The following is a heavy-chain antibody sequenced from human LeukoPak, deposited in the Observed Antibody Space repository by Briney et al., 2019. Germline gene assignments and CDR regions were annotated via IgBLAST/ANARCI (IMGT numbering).Heavy chain of an antibody. CDR1: GGSISSYY. CDR3: ARAGGDYQYYYYYYYMDV. CDR2: IYYSGST. D-gene: IGHD4-17*01. Sequence: SETLSLTCTVSGGSISSYYWSWIRQPAGKGLEWIGYIYYSGSTYYNPSLKSRVTISVDTSKNQFSLKLSSVTAADTAVYYCARAGGDYQYYYYYYYMDVWGKGTTVTVSS. V-gene: IGHV4-59*06. J-gene: IGHJ6*03.